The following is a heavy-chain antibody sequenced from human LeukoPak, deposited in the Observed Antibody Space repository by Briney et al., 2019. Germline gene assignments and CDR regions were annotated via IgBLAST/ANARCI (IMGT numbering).Heavy chain of an antibody. CDR1: GFTFSSYW. Sequence: TGGSLRLSCAASGFTFSSYWMSWVRQAPGKGLEWVANIKQDGSEKYYVDSVKGRFTISRDNAKNSLCLQMNSLRAEDTAVYYCARDPINTIYPIFDYWGQGTLVTVSS. CDR3: ARDPINTIYPIFDY. D-gene: IGHD3-9*01. V-gene: IGHV3-7*01. J-gene: IGHJ4*02. CDR2: IKQDGSEK.